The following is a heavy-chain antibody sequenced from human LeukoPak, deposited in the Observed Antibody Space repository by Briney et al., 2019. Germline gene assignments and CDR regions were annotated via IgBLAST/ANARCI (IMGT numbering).Heavy chain of an antibody. D-gene: IGHD3-9*01. CDR3: ARDSRRYILTGYFDY. CDR1: GYSXTAFY. V-gene: IGHV1-2*02. CDR2: IHPRSGDT. J-gene: IGHJ4*02. Sequence: ASVKVSCKASGYSXTAFYIHWVRQAPGQGLEWMDWIHPRSGDTNYAYKFKGRVTMNRDASSSTAYMDLDSLRSEDTAVYYCARDSRRYILTGYFDYWGQGTLVTVSS.